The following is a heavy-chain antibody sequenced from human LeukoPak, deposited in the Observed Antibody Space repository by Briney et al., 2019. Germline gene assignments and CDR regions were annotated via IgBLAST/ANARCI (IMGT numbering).Heavy chain of an antibody. CDR1: GFTVSSNY. CDR2: INHSGST. CDR3: ARDRKKIAAAGTSGRYYYYYYGMDV. D-gene: IGHD6-13*01. J-gene: IGHJ6*02. V-gene: IGHV4-34*01. Sequence: GSLRLSCAASGFTVSSNYMSWIRQPPGKGLEWIGEINHSGSTNYNPSLKSRVTISVDTSKNQFSLKLSSVTAADTAVYYCARDRKKIAAAGTSGRYYYYYYGMDVSGQGTTVTVSS.